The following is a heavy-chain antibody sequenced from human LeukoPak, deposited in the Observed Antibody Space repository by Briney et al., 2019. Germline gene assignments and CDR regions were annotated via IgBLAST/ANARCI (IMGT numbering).Heavy chain of an antibody. D-gene: IGHD3-9*01. V-gene: IGHV4-34*01. J-gene: IGHJ5*02. CDR2: INHSGST. Sequence: PSETLSLTCAVYGGSFSGYYWSWIRQPPGKGLEWIGEINHSGSTNYNPSLKSRVTISVDTSKNQFSLKLSSVTAADTAVYYCARGYYDILTGDLNWFDPWGQGTLVTVSS. CDR3: ARGYYDILTGDLNWFDP. CDR1: GGSFSGYY.